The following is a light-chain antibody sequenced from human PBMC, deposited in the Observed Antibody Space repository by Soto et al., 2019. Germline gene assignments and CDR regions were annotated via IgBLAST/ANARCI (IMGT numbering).Light chain of an antibody. CDR2: EGS. Sequence: QSALTQPASVSGSPGQSITLSCTGTSSDLGSYNLVSWYQQHPGKAPKLMIYEGSKRPSGVSYRFSGSKSGNTASLTISGLQTEDEADYYGCSYAGSSTFVCGTGTKLTVL. CDR1: SSDLGSYNL. CDR3: CSYAGSSTFV. J-gene: IGLJ1*01. V-gene: IGLV2-23*01.